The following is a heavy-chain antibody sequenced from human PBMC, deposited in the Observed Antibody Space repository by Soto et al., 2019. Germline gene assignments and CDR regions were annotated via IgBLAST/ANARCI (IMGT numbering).Heavy chain of an antibody. J-gene: IGHJ6*02. CDR2: ISYDGSNK. D-gene: IGHD3-22*01. CDR3: AKDINRYYYDSSGYPAYYYYGMDV. CDR1: GFTFSSYG. Sequence: GGSLRLSCAASGFTFSSYGIHWVRQAPGKGLEWVAVISYDGSNKYYADSVKGRFTISRDNSKNTLYLQMNSLRAEDTAVYYCAKDINRYYYDSSGYPAYYYYGMDVWGQGTTVTVSS. V-gene: IGHV3-30*18.